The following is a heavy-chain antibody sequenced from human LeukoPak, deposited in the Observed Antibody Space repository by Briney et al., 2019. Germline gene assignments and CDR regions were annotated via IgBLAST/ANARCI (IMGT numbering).Heavy chain of an antibody. CDR1: GYIFIDFY. CDR3: ARDFRPPRPSPFDP. CDR2: ISPNTGAT. J-gene: IGHJ5*02. Sequence: VASVKVSCKASGYIFIDFYIHWVRQAPGQGLEYMGWISPNTGATKYSQKFQDKVTMTRDTSISTAYLELSSLTSDDTAVYYCARDFRPPRPSPFDPWGQGTLVTVSS. V-gene: IGHV1-2*02.